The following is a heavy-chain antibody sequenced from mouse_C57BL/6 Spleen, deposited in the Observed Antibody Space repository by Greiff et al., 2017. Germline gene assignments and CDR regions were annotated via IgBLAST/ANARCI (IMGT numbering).Heavy chain of an antibody. CDR2: ISDGGSYT. CDR3: ARDRLRLPYYFDY. V-gene: IGHV5-4*01. Sequence: EVKVEESGGGLVKPGGSLKLSCAASGFTFSSYAMSWVRQTPEKRLEWVATISDGGSYTYYPDNVKGRFTISRDNAKNNLYLQMSHLKSEDTAMYYCARDRLRLPYYFDYWGQGTTLTVSS. D-gene: IGHD3-2*02. J-gene: IGHJ2*01. CDR1: GFTFSSYA.